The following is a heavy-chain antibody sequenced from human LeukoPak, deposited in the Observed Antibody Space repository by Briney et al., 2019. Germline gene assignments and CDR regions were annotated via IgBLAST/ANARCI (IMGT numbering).Heavy chain of an antibody. CDR1: RFTFSNYQ. D-gene: IGHD3-10*01. V-gene: IGHV3-48*03. Sequence: GGSLRLSCAASRFTFSNYQMSWVRQAPGKEPQWVAGIRGSSIAYADSVKGRFIISRDNAKSSLYLQLNSLRDEDMAVYYCVRGGDAYASDWFDAWGQGTLVTVSS. J-gene: IGHJ5*02. CDR2: IRGSSI. CDR3: VRGGDAYASDWFDA.